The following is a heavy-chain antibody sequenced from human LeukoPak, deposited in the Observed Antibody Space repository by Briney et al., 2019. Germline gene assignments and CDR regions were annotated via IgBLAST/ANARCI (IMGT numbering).Heavy chain of an antibody. D-gene: IGHD6-19*01. CDR2: ISAYNGNT. J-gene: IGHJ4*02. CDR3: ARRRVIAVAGSYFDY. CDR1: GYTFTSYG. V-gene: IGHV1-18*01. Sequence: GAPVKVSCKASGYTFTSYGISWVRQAPGQGLEWMGWISAYNGNTNYAQKLQGRVTMTTDTSTSTAYMELRSLRSDDTAVYYCARRRVIAVAGSYFDYWGQGTLVTVSS.